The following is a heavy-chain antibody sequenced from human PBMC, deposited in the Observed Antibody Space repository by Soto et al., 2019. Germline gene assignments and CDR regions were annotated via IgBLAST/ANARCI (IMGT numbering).Heavy chain of an antibody. V-gene: IGHV3-15*07. D-gene: IGHD3-22*01. CDR2: IKSEGSGGTT. J-gene: IGHJ3*01. Sequence: EEQLVESGGGLVKPGGSLRLSCAGSGFTFSLAWMNWVRQAPGKGLEWVGRIKSEGSGGTTDYAAPVIGRFTISRDDSINTLYLQMNNLITEDTAVYYCTHSWKYYSDNSFWCQGTMVTFSS. CDR3: THSWKYYSDNSF. CDR1: GFTFSLAW.